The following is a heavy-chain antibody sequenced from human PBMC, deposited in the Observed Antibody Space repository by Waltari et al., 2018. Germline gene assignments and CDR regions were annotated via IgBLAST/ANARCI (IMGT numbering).Heavy chain of an antibody. Sequence: QVQLQQWGAGLLKPSETLSLTCAVYGGSFSGYYWSWIRQPPGKGLEWIGEINHSGSTNYNPALKSRVTISVDTSKNQFSLKRSSVTAADTAVYYCARSSTSCYPFDYWGQGTLVTVSS. CDR1: GGSFSGYY. J-gene: IGHJ4*02. CDR3: ARSSTSCYPFDY. V-gene: IGHV4-34*01. CDR2: INHSGST. D-gene: IGHD2-2*01.